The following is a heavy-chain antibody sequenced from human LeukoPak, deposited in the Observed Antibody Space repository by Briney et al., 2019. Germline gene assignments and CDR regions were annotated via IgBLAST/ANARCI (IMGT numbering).Heavy chain of an antibody. V-gene: IGHV3-30-3*01. J-gene: IGHJ4*02. D-gene: IGHD7-27*01. CDR2: ISYDGSNK. Sequence: PGGSLRLSCAASGFTFSSYAMHWVRQAPGKGLEWVAVISYDGSNKYYADSVKGRFTISRDNSKNTLYLQMNSLRAEDTAVYYCAREGNWAPVNYYFDYWGQGTLVTVSS. CDR1: GFTFSSYA. CDR3: AREGNWAPVNYYFDY.